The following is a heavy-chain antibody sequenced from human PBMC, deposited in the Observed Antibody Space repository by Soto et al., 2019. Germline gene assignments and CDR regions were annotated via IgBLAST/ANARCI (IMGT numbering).Heavy chain of an antibody. CDR3: TTGGPRDYYDSSGGPYYYYGMDV. V-gene: IGHV3-23*01. J-gene: IGHJ6*02. D-gene: IGHD3-22*01. Sequence: EVQLLESGGGLVQPGGSLRLSCAASGFTFSSNAVSWVRQAPGKGLEWVSAISGSGVSTYYADSVKGRFTVSRDNSKNTVYLQMNSLKTEDTAVYYCTTGGPRDYYDSSGGPYYYYGMDVWGQGTTVTVSS. CDR2: ISGSGVST. CDR1: GFTFSSNA.